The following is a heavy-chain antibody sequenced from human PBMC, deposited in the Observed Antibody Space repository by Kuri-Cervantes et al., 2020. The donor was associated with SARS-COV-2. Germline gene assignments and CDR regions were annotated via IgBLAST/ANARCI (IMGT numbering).Heavy chain of an antibody. V-gene: IGHV3-53*01. CDR2: ISGSGVST. D-gene: IGHD6-13*01. CDR3: ARDIGSNQEP. CDR1: GFTVSSNY. Sequence: GESLKISCAASGFTVSSNYMSWVRQAPGKGLEWVSGISGSGVSTYYADSVKGRFTISRDNSKNTLYLQMNSLRAEDTAVYYCARDIGSNQEPWGQGTLVTVSS. J-gene: IGHJ5*02.